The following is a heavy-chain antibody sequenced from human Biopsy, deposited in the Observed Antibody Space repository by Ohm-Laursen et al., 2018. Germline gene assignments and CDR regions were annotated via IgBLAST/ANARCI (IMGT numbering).Heavy chain of an antibody. CDR2: VYYTGST. CDR3: ARDRGFYSDRTVPGYFDL. V-gene: IGHV4-59*01. Sequence: GTLSLTCTVSGDSISSYYWSWIRQPPGKGLEWIGYVYYTGSTDYNPSLQSRVTISVDTSKNHFSLRLRSVTPADAAIYYCARDRGFYSDRTVPGYFDLWGRGTLVTVSS. D-gene: IGHD3-22*01. J-gene: IGHJ2*01. CDR1: GDSISSYY.